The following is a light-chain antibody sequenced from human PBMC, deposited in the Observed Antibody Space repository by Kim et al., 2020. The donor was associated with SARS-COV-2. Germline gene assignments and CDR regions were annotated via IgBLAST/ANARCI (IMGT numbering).Light chain of an antibody. CDR3: AVWDDSLKQGV. CDR2: SNN. V-gene: IGLV1-44*01. CDR1: SSNIGSNN. J-gene: IGLJ3*02. Sequence: QSVLTQPPSASGTPGQRITISCSGNSSNIGSNNVVWYQQLPGAAPNLLIYSNNQRLSGIPDRFSGSRSGTSASLAISGIQSGDEADYYCAVWDDSLKQGVFGGGTQLTVL.